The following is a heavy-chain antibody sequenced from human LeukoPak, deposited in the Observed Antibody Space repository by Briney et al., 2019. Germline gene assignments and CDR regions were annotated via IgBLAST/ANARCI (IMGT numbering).Heavy chain of an antibody. Sequence: RSGGSLRLSCAASGFTFSSYAMSWVRQAPGKGLEWVSGINWNGGSTGYADSVKGRFTISRDNAKNSLYLQMNSLRAEDTALYYCARGWQWLSFDYWGQGTLVTVSS. CDR1: GFTFSSYA. D-gene: IGHD6-19*01. V-gene: IGHV3-20*04. J-gene: IGHJ4*02. CDR2: INWNGGST. CDR3: ARGWQWLSFDY.